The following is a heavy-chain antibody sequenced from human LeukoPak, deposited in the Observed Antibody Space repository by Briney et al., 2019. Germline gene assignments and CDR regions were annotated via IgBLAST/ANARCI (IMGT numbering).Heavy chain of an antibody. CDR1: GDSVSNNDAA. Sequence: SQTLSLTCAVSGDSVSNNDAAWAWIRQSPSRGLEWLGRTYYRSTWYDDYAVSVKSRITIKSDTTKNQFSLNLNSVTPEDTAVYYCARGFSSRRAFDIWGQGTMVTVTS. V-gene: IGHV6-1*01. CDR3: ARGFSSRRAFDI. J-gene: IGHJ3*02. CDR2: TYYRSTWYD. D-gene: IGHD6-13*01.